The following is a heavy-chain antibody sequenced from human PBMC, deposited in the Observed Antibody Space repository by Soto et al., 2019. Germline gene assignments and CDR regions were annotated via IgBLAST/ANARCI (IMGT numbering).Heavy chain of an antibody. Sequence: QVQLQESGPGLVKPSGTLSLTCAVSGVSISSHDWWTWVRQPPGKGLEWIGESHQSGNTHYNSSLKSRVTISLDKSKNQLSLQLTSVTVADTAVYYCATRDTGRVYWGQGTLVTVSS. D-gene: IGHD5-18*01. CDR2: SHQSGNT. V-gene: IGHV4-4*02. J-gene: IGHJ4*02. CDR1: GVSISSHDW. CDR3: ATRDTGRVY.